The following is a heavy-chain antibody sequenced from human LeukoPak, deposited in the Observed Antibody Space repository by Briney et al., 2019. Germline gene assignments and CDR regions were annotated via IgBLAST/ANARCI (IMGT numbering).Heavy chain of an antibody. V-gene: IGHV4-59*12. D-gene: IGHD1-26*01. CDR3: ARTTLNRWEDFDY. CDR1: GGSISSYY. J-gene: IGHJ4*02. Sequence: PSETLSLTCTVSGGSISSYYWSWVRQPPGKGLEGIGYIYYSGSTNYNPSLKSRVTMSVDTSKNQFSLKLSSVTAADTAVYYCARTTLNRWEDFDYWGQGTLVTVSS. CDR2: IYYSGST.